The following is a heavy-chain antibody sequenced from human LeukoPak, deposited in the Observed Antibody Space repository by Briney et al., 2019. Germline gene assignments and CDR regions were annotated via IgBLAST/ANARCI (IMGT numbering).Heavy chain of an antibody. CDR3: AARYNWNDLAY. Sequence: GGSLRLSCAASGFTFSNAWTSWVRQAPGKGLEWVGRIKSKTDGGTTDYAAPVKGRFTISRDDSKNTLYLQMNSLKTEDRAVYYCAARYNWNDLAYWGQGTLVTVSS. CDR1: GFTFSNAW. V-gene: IGHV3-15*01. CDR2: IKSKTDGGTT. J-gene: IGHJ4*02. D-gene: IGHD1-1*01.